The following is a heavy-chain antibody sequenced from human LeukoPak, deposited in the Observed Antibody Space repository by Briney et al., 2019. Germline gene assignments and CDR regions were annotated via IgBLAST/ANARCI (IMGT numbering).Heavy chain of an antibody. V-gene: IGHV3-7*03. CDR2: IKQDGSEK. CDR3: ARRYFDY. J-gene: IGHJ4*02. CDR1: GFTFRSYW. Sequence: PGGSLRLSCAASGFTFRSYWMSWVRQAPGKGLEWVANIKQDGSEKYYVDSVKGRFIISRDNAKNALYLQMSSLRAEDTAIYYCARRYFDYWGQGTLVTVSS.